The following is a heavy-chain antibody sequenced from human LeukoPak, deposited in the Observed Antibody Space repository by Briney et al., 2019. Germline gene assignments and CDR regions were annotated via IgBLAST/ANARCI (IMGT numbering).Heavy chain of an antibody. CDR1: GYNFINYY. V-gene: IGHV1-69*04. CDR2: IIPILGIA. D-gene: IGHD3-3*01. Sequence: SVKVSCKASGYNFINYYIHWVRQAPGQGLEWMGRIIPILGIANYAQKFQGRVTITADKSTSTAYMELSSLRSEDTAVYYCARGSSFWSGLDYWGQGTLVTVSS. J-gene: IGHJ4*02. CDR3: ARGSSFWSGLDY.